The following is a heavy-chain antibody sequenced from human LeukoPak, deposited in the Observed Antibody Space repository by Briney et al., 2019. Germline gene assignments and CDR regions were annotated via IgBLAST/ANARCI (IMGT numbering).Heavy chain of an antibody. V-gene: IGHV3-30*04. CDR1: GFTFSSYA. CDR2: ISYDGSNK. J-gene: IGHJ4*02. D-gene: IGHD2-15*01. Sequence: PGRSLRLSCAASGFTFSSYAMHWVRQAPGKGLEWVAVISYDGSNKYYADSVKGRFTISRDNSKNTLYLQMSSLRAEDTAVYYCARSKFSGAYFDYWGQGTLVTVSS. CDR3: ARSKFSGAYFDY.